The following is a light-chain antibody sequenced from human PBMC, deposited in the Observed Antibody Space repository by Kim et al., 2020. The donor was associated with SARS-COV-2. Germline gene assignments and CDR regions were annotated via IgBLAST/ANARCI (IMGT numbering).Light chain of an antibody. CDR1: QSISNY. CDR3: QQSYTIPLFT. J-gene: IGKJ3*01. V-gene: IGKV1-39*01. Sequence: SGGDRVTITCRSSQSISNYLNWYQKKPGKAPKLLIYAASNLQRGVPSRFIGRGSGTDFTLTIISLQPEDFATYYCQQSYTIPLFTFGPGTKVDIK. CDR2: AAS.